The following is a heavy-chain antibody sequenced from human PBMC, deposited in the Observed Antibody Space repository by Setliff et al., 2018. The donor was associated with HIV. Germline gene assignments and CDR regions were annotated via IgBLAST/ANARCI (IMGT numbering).Heavy chain of an antibody. CDR1: GDSITRGSYY. CDR2: IYTSGKT. Sequence: SETLSLTCTVSGDSITRGSYYWSWIRQPAGKGLEWIGHIYTSGKTHYSPSLKSRIPISADTSKNQLSLNLSSVTAADTAVYYCARAAYSGTYLWEPATDLWGRGTLVTVSS. J-gene: IGHJ2*01. V-gene: IGHV4-61*09. D-gene: IGHD1-26*01. CDR3: ARAAYSGTYLWEPATDL.